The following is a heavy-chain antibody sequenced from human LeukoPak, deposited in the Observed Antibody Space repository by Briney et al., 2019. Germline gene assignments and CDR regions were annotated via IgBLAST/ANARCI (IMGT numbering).Heavy chain of an antibody. CDR2: IYSGGST. V-gene: IGHV3-66*02. CDR1: GFTVSSNY. D-gene: IGHD6-19*01. CDR3: ARNPHSSGWPLYYSYGRDV. Sequence: SGGSLRLSCAASGFTVSSNYMSWVRQAPGKGLEWVSVIYSGGSTYYADSVKGRFTISRDNSKNTLYLQMNSLRAEDTAVYYCARNPHSSGWPLYYSYGRDVGGQGPTVTVSS. J-gene: IGHJ6*02.